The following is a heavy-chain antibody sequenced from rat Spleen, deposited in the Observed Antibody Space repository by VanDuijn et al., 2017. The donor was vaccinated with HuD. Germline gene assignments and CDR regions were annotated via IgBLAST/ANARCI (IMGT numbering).Heavy chain of an antibody. J-gene: IGHJ2*01. CDR2: ISSDGRRN. V-gene: IGHV5-20*01. Sequence: EVQLVESDGGLVQPGRSLKLSCAASGFTFSDYYMAWVRQAPTKGLEWVATISSDGRRNYYRDSVKGRFTISRDNAKSTLYLQMNSLRSEDTATYYCTRERWEGPAPWGQGVMVTVSS. CDR3: TRERWEGPAP. CDR1: GFTFSDYY. D-gene: IGHD1-11*01.